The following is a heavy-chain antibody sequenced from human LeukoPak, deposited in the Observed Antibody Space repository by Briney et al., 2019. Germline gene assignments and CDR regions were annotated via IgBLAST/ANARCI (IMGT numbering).Heavy chain of an antibody. D-gene: IGHD3-10*01. CDR2: IYYSGST. Sequence: SETLSLTCTVSGGSINSYYWSWIRQPPGKGLEWIGYIYYSGSTNYNPSLKSRVTISVDTSKNQFSLKLSSVTAADTAVYYCAREVVRSTPWMGDWFDPWGQGTLVTVSS. CDR3: AREVVRSTPWMGDWFDP. CDR1: GGSINSYY. V-gene: IGHV4-59*01. J-gene: IGHJ5*02.